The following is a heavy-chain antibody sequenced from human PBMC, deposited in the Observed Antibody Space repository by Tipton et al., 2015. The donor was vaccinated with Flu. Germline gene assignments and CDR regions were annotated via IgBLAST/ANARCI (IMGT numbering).Heavy chain of an antibody. CDR3: ARRSAGNGMDI. CDR1: GGSISLGAYY. D-gene: IGHD3-10*01. CDR2: IYTGGGT. J-gene: IGHJ6*02. V-gene: IGHV4-61*02. Sequence: TLSLTCIVSGGSISLGAYYWTWIRQPAGKPLEWIGRIYTGGGTQYNPSLKSRVTISLDTSENQFSLKVNSVTAADTAVYYCARRSAGNGMDIWGQGTTVTVSS.